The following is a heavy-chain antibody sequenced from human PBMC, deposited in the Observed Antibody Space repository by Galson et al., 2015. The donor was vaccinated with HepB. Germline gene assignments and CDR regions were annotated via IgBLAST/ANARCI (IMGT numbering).Heavy chain of an antibody. J-gene: IGHJ4*02. CDR3: ARTFYFDY. V-gene: IGHV3-30*04. Sequence: SLRLSCAASGFTFSGSAIHWVRQAPGKGLEWVALVSSDESNKYYADSVRGRFTISRDNSRNTVYLQMNSLRAEDTAVYYCARTFYFDYWGQGTLVTVSS. CDR2: VSSDESNK. CDR1: GFTFSGSA.